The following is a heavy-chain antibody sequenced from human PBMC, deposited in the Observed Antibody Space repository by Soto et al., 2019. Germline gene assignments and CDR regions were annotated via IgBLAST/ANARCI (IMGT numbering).Heavy chain of an antibody. Sequence: QVQLVQSGAEVKKPGDSVEVACKASGYTFTSYGISWVRQAPGQGLEWMGWTSAYNGNTNYAQKLQGRVTMTTDTSTSTAYMELRSLRSDDTAVYYCARHLGPYNLKTEGYWGQGTLVTVSS. CDR3: ARHLGPYNLKTEGY. D-gene: IGHD1-1*01. J-gene: IGHJ4*02. V-gene: IGHV1-18*01. CDR2: TSAYNGNT. CDR1: GYTFTSYG.